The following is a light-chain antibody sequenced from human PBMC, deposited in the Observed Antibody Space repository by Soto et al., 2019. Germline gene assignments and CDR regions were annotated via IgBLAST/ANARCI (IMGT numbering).Light chain of an antibody. CDR3: MQALQTPIT. CDR1: QSLLYTYRVNY. Sequence: DIVMTQSPLSLPVTPGEPASFSCRSSQSLLYTYRVNYLNWYLQKPGQSPQLLIFLGSNRASGVPDRFSGSGSGTDFTLKISRVEAEDVGVYYCMQALQTPITFGQGTRLEIK. V-gene: IGKV2-28*01. J-gene: IGKJ5*01. CDR2: LGS.